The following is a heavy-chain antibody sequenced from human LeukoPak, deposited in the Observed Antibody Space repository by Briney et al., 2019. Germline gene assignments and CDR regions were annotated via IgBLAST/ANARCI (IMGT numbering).Heavy chain of an antibody. J-gene: IGHJ4*02. V-gene: IGHV4-38-2*01. CDR2: IYHSGST. Sequence: SETLSLTCAVSGYSISSGYYWGWIRQPPGKGLEWIGSIYHSGSTYYNPPLKSRVTISVDTSKNQFSLKLSSVTAADTAVYYCASYQLLYLFDYWGQGTLVTVSS. CDR1: GYSISSGYY. D-gene: IGHD2-2*01. CDR3: ASYQLLYLFDY.